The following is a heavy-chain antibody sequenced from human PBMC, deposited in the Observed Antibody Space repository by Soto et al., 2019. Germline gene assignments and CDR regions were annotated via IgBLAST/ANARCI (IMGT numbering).Heavy chain of an antibody. CDR3: VRGTNGWRGMDY. CDR2: ITEDGSGT. J-gene: IGHJ4*02. Sequence: GSLILSGATSGFTFSSYPIHWVRQAPGKGPVWVSRITEDGSGTTYADSVKGRFTVTRDNAKNTMYLQMSGLGAEDTAVYHCVRGTNGWRGMDYWGQGTLVTVYS. V-gene: IGHV3-74*01. CDR1: GFTFSSYP. D-gene: IGHD2-8*01.